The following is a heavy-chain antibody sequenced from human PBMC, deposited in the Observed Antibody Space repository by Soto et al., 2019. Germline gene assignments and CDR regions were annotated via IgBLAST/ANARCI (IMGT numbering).Heavy chain of an antibody. Sequence: GGSLRLSCAASGFTFSSYGMHRVRQAPGKGLEWVAVISYDGSNKYYADSVKGRFTISRDNSKNTLYLQMNSLRAEDTAVYYCAKVLRITIFGVVILESLRNYGMDVWGQGTTVTVSS. D-gene: IGHD3-3*01. J-gene: IGHJ6*02. CDR1: GFTFSSYG. V-gene: IGHV3-30*18. CDR2: ISYDGSNK. CDR3: AKVLRITIFGVVILESLRNYGMDV.